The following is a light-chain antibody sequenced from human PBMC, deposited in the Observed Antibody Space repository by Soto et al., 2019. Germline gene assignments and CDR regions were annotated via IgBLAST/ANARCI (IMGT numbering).Light chain of an antibody. Sequence: IQLSQSPSTRSASVGERVPIAFRASQVISNLLAWYQQKPGKAPKLLIYKASGLDSGVPSRFSGGGSGTEFTLTITSLEPDDIATYYCQQYGDSWTFGQGTKVDIK. V-gene: IGKV1-5*03. CDR2: KAS. CDR1: QVISNL. CDR3: QQYGDSWT. J-gene: IGKJ1*01.